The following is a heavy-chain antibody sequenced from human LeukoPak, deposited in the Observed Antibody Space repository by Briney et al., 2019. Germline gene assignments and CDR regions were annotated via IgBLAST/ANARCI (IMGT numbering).Heavy chain of an antibody. D-gene: IGHD2-8*01. CDR2: ISSSSSYI. J-gene: IGHJ6*03. CDR3: ARGYCTNGVCYRRDYYYMDV. CDR1: GFTFSSYT. Sequence: PGGSLRLSCAASGFTFSSYTMNWVRQAPGKGLEWVSSISSSSSYIYYADSVKGRFTISRDNAKNSLYLQMNSLRAEDTAVYYCARGYCTNGVCYRRDYYYMDVWGKGPRSPSP. V-gene: IGHV3-21*01.